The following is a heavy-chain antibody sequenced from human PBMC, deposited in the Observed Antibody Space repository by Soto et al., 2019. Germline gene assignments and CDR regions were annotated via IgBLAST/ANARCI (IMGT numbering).Heavy chain of an antibody. J-gene: IGHJ4*02. CDR3: ARQGTAMVENGIDY. V-gene: IGHV4-39*01. D-gene: IGHD5-18*01. Sequence: SETLSLTCTVSGGSISSSSYYWGWIRQPPGKGLEWIGSIYYSGSTYYNPSLKSRVTISVDTSKNQFSLKLSSVTAADTAVYYCARQGTAMVENGIDYWGQGTLVTVSS. CDR2: IYYSGST. CDR1: GGSISSSSYY.